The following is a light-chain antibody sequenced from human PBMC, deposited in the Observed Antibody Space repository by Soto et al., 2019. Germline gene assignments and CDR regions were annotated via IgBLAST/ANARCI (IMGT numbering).Light chain of an antibody. J-gene: IGKJ4*02. CDR1: QSLLHINGYNY. V-gene: IGKV2-28*01. CDR3: NQTVQTPFT. Sequence: DIVVTQSPLSLPVTPGEPASISCRSSQSLLHINGYNYLDWYLQKPGQSPQLLIYLAFSRASGGPDRFRGSGSGPEFTLKISRGEAEDYGVYYWNQTVQTPFTFGRGAKG. CDR2: LAF.